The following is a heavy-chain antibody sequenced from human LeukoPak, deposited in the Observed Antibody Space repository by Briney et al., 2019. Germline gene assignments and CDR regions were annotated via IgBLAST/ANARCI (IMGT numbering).Heavy chain of an antibody. V-gene: IGHV1-2*02. J-gene: IGHJ3*02. CDR3: ARIRDGYNDAYDI. D-gene: IGHD5-24*01. CDR2: INPNSGGT. CDR1: GYTFTGYY. Sequence: GGPVKVSCKASGYTFTGYYMHWVRQAPGQGLEWMGWINPNSGGTNYAQKFQGRVTITRNTSISTAYMGLSSLRSEDTAVYYCARIRDGYNDAYDIWGQGTMVTVSS.